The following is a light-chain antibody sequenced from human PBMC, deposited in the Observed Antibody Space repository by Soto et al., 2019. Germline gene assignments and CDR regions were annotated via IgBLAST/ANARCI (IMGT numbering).Light chain of an antibody. CDR1: SSDVGGYNY. V-gene: IGLV2-11*01. CDR2: DVN. CDR3: CSYAGSYTFV. Sequence: QSALTQPRSVSGSPRQSVTISCTGTSSDVGGYNYVSWYQQHPGKAPKFMIYDVNKRPSGVPDRFSGSKSGNTASLTISGLQAEDEADYYCCSYAGSYTFVFGTGTKVTVL. J-gene: IGLJ1*01.